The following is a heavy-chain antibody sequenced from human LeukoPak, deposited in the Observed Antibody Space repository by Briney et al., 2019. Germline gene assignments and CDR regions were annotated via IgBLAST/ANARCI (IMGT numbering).Heavy chain of an antibody. CDR3: AKGPTLYASGSYSYFHY. CDR1: GFTFSSYA. J-gene: IGHJ4*02. D-gene: IGHD3-10*01. Sequence: GGSLRLSCAASGFTFSSYAMSWVRQAPGKGLEWVSAISGSGGTTYYADSVKGRFTISRDNSKNTLYLQMNSLRAEDTAVYYCAKGPTLYASGSYSYFHYWGQGTLVTVSS. V-gene: IGHV3-23*01. CDR2: ISGSGGTT.